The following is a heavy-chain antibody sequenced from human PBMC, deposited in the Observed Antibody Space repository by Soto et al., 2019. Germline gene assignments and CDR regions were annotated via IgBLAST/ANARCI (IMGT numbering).Heavy chain of an antibody. CDR3: ARDLNWALDY. J-gene: IGHJ4*02. Sequence: QVHLVQSAAEVKKPGSSVRVSCTVSGGTFGRNTIVWVRQAPEQGLECMGHIVPIFGTFKYAQKFQGRVTFTAGESTTTAYMDLSSLTSEDTAVYFCARDLNWALDYWGQGTLVTVSS. V-gene: IGHV1-69*01. D-gene: IGHD7-27*01. CDR1: GGTFGRNT. CDR2: IVPIFGTF.